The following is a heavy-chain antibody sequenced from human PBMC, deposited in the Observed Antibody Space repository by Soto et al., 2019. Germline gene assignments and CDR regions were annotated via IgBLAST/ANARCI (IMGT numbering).Heavy chain of an antibody. Sequence: QVQLVQSGAEVKKPGASVKVSCKASGYTFTSYDINWVRQATGQGLEWMGWMNPNSGNTGYAQKIQGRVTMTRNTSISTAYKELSSLRSEDTAVYYCASLITMVLGVIRDYYDGIDVWGQGTTVTVSS. CDR3: ASLITMVLGVIRDYYDGIDV. J-gene: IGHJ6*02. CDR1: GYTFTSYD. V-gene: IGHV1-8*01. CDR2: MNPNSGNT. D-gene: IGHD3-10*01.